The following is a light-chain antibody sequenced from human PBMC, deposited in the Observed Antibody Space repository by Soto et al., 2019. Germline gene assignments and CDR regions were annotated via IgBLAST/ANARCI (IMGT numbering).Light chain of an antibody. V-gene: IGKV1-5*03. CDR1: QSISSW. Sequence: DIQMTHSPSTLSASVGDRVTNTCRPSQSISSWLAWYQQKPGKAPTLLIYKASSLESGVPSRFSGSGSGTEFPLTISSLQPDDFATYYCQQYNSYCTFGQGTRLEIK. CDR3: QQYNSYCT. J-gene: IGKJ5*01. CDR2: KAS.